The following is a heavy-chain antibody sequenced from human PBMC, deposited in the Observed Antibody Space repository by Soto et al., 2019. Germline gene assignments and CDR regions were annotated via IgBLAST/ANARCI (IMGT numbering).Heavy chain of an antibody. CDR2: ISAYNGNT. V-gene: IGHV1-18*01. Sequence: GASVKVSCKASGYTFTSYGISWVRQAPGQGLEWMGWISAYNGNTNYAQKLQGRVTMTTDTSTSTAYMELRSLRSDDTAVYYCAYTNWNYYYYYYYGMDVWGQGTTVTVSS. J-gene: IGHJ6*02. CDR3: AYTNWNYYYYYYYGMDV. D-gene: IGHD1-7*01. CDR1: GYTFTSYG.